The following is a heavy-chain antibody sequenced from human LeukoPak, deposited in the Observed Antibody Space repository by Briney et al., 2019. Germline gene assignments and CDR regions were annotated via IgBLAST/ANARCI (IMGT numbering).Heavy chain of an antibody. Sequence: ASVKVSCKASGYTFTSYDINWVRQATGQGLEWMGWMNPNSGNTGYAQKFQGRVTMTRNTSISTAYMELSSLRSEDTAVYYCAREGGGYYDSSGYFDYWGQGTLVTVSS. D-gene: IGHD3-22*01. CDR1: GYTFTSYD. CDR3: AREGGGYYDSSGYFDY. V-gene: IGHV1-8*01. CDR2: MNPNSGNT. J-gene: IGHJ4*02.